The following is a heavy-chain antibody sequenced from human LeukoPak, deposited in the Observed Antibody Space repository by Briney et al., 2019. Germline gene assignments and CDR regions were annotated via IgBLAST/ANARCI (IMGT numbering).Heavy chain of an antibody. CDR3: AKFLGYYYDSSGYYYDDAFDI. CDR2: ISGSGGNT. CDR1: GFRFSSYA. Sequence: GGSLRLSCAASGFRFSSYAMSCVRQAPGKGLEWVSTISGSGGNTFYADSVKGRFTISRDNSKNTLYLQMNSLRAEDTAVYYCAKFLGYYYDSSGYYYDDAFDIWGQGTMVTVSS. V-gene: IGHV3-23*01. D-gene: IGHD3-22*01. J-gene: IGHJ3*02.